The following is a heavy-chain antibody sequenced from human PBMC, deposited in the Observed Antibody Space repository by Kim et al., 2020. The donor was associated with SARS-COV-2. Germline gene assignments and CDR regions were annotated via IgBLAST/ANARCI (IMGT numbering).Heavy chain of an antibody. D-gene: IGHD6-6*01. V-gene: IGHV4-39*01. CDR3: ARSPARIDGYNDWFDP. J-gene: IGHJ5*02. CDR2: IYYSGST. Sequence: SETLSLTCTVSGGSISSTSYYWGWIRQPPGKGLEWIGSIYYSGSTYYNPSLKSRVTISVDTSKNQFSLRLSSVTAADTAVFYCARSPARIDGYNDWFDPWGQGALVTVSS. CDR1: GGSISSTSYY.